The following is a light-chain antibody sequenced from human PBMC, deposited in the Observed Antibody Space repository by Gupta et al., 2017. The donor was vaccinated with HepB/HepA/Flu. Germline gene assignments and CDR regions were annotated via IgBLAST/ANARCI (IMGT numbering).Light chain of an antibody. CDR3: QQYATFPVT. CDR2: GAS. V-gene: IGKV4-1*01. J-gene: IGKJ4*01. CDR1: QSALDTPQNKNY. Sequence: DIVMTQSPVSLTVSPGEMATINCKSSQSALDTPQNKNYLAWFQQKPGQSPHLLIYGASIRESGVPDRFSGSGSGTDFTLTISSLQAEDFAVYYCQQYATFPVTFGGGTKVEIK.